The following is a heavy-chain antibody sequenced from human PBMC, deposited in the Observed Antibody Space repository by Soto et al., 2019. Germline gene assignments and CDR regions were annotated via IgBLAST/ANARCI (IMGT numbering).Heavy chain of an antibody. CDR3: AKDPLFDY. V-gene: IGHV3-30*18. CDR2: ISYDGSNK. Sequence: HPGGSLRLSCAASGFTFSSYGMHWVRQAPGKGLEWVAVISYDGSNKYYADSVKGRFTISRDNSKNTLYLQMNSLRAEDTAVYYCAKDPLFDYWGQGTLVTVSS. J-gene: IGHJ4*02. CDR1: GFTFSSYG.